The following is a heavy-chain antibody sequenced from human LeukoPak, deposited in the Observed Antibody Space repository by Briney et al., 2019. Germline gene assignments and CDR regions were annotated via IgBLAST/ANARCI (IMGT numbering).Heavy chain of an antibody. V-gene: IGHV3-21*01. Sequence: GGSLRLSCAASGFTFSSYSMNWVRQAPGKGLDWVSSISSSSNDIYYADSVKGRFIISRDNAKNSVHLQMNSLRAEDTAVYYCARDPWGRLGYWGQGTLVTVSS. CDR3: ARDPWGRLGY. CDR2: ISSSSNDI. D-gene: IGHD1-26*01. J-gene: IGHJ4*02. CDR1: GFTFSSYS.